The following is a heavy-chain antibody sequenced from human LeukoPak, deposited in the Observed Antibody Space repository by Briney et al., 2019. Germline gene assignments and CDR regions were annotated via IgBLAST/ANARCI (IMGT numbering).Heavy chain of an antibody. D-gene: IGHD6-19*01. J-gene: IGHJ4*02. CDR1: GFTFSSYG. CDR2: ISYDGSNE. V-gene: IGHV3-30*18. CDR3: AKDQGAVAGHFDY. Sequence: GGSLRLSCAASGFTFSSYGMHWVRQAPGKGLEWVAVISYDGSNEYYADSVKGRFTISRDNSKNTLYLQMNSLRAEDTAVYYCAKDQGAVAGHFDYWGQGTLVTVSS.